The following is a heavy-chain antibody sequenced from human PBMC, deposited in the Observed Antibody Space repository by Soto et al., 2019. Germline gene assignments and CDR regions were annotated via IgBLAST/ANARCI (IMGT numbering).Heavy chain of an antibody. CDR1: GYTFTSYG. CDR2: ISAYNGNT. Sequence: ASVKVSCKASGYTFTSYGISWVRQAPGQGLEWMGWISAYNGNTNYAQKLQGRVTMTTDTSTSIAYMELRSLRSDDTAVYYCARDKYSSSWINWFDPWGQGTLVTVSS. CDR3: ARDKYSSSWINWFDP. J-gene: IGHJ5*02. D-gene: IGHD6-13*01. V-gene: IGHV1-18*04.